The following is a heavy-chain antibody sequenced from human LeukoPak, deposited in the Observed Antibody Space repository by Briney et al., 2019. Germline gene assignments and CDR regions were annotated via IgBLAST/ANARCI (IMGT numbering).Heavy chain of an antibody. Sequence: PSETLSLTCTVSGGSISSGTDYWSWIRQHPGKGLEWIGYISYSGSTYYNPSLKTRLTISVDTSKNQFSLKLDSVTAADTAFYYCARADVATVFDFWGRGTLVTVSS. CDR3: ARADVATVFDF. D-gene: IGHD5-12*01. CDR2: ISYSGST. V-gene: IGHV4-31*03. J-gene: IGHJ4*02. CDR1: GGSISSGTDY.